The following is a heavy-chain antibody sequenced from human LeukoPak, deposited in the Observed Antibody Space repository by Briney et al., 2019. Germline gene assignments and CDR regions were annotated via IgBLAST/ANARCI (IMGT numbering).Heavy chain of an antibody. CDR3: ARVPPYYYDSSGYYLCYFDY. V-gene: IGHV3-7*01. CDR1: GFTFSTYW. J-gene: IGHJ4*02. Sequence: GGSLRLSCAASGFTFSTYWMSWVRQAPGKGLEWVANIKEDGSQKYYVDSVKGRFTISRDNAKNSLYLQMNSLRAEDTAVYYCARVPPYYYDSSGYYLCYFDYWGQGTLVTVSS. D-gene: IGHD3-22*01. CDR2: IKEDGSQK.